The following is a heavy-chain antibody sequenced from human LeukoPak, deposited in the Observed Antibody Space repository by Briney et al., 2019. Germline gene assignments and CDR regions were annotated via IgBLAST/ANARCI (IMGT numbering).Heavy chain of an antibody. CDR1: GGSINNYY. CDR2: IYTRGST. Sequence: SETLSLTCTVSGGSINNYYWSWIRQPAGKGLEWIGRIYTRGSTNYNPSLKSRVTMSVDTSKNQFSLKLSFVTAADTAVYYCARGRYCSADICSGGDAFDIWGQGTMVSVSS. D-gene: IGHD2-15*01. J-gene: IGHJ3*02. CDR3: ARGRYCSADICSGGDAFDI. V-gene: IGHV4-4*07.